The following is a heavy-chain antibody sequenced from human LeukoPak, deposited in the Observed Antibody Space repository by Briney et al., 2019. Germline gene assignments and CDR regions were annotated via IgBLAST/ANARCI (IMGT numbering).Heavy chain of an antibody. V-gene: IGHV3-64*01. J-gene: IGHJ4*02. D-gene: IGHD6-13*01. CDR3: ARARGMAAAGTHFDY. Sequence: PGGSLGLSCAASGFTFSSYAMHWVRQAPGKGLEYVSAISSNGGVTYYANSVKGRFTISRDNSKNTLYLQMGSLRTEDMAVYYCARARGMAAAGTHFDYWGQGTLVTVSS. CDR2: ISSNGGVT. CDR1: GFTFSSYA.